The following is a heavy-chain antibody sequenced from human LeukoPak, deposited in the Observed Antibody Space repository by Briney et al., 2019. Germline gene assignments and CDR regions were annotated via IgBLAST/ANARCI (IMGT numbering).Heavy chain of an antibody. Sequence: PGGSLRLSCAASGFTFDEYAMHWVRQGQGKGLEWVSGTSWNGGSIDYVDSVKGRLTISRDNAKNSLYLQMNSLRPEDTALYYCAKGTGRYWTFFDSWGQGTHVVVSS. CDR1: GFTFDEYA. CDR2: TSWNGGSI. V-gene: IGHV3-9*01. D-gene: IGHD1-26*01. CDR3: AKGTGRYWTFFDS. J-gene: IGHJ4*02.